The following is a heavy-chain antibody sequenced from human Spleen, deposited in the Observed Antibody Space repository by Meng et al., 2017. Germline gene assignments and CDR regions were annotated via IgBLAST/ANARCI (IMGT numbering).Heavy chain of an antibody. CDR3: ARDLDPYGDYETLTQPFDY. Sequence: GESLKISCAASGFTFSSYWMSWVRQAPGKGLEWVANIKQDGSEKYYVDSVKGRFTISRDNSKNTLYLQMNSLGAEDTAVYYCARDLDPYGDYETLTQPFDYWGQGTLVTVSS. CDR1: GFTFSSYW. J-gene: IGHJ4*02. V-gene: IGHV3-7*01. D-gene: IGHD4-17*01. CDR2: IKQDGSEK.